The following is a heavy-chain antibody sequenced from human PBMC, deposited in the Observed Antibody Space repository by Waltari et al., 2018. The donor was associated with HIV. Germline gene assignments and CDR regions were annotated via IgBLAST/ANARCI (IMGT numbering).Heavy chain of an antibody. D-gene: IGHD3-16*01. J-gene: IGHJ2*01. CDR3: SRESQNFVRGTNWHFDL. Sequence: EEQLVEPGGDFVQRGRSRRPSGTGEGSPFGVYLCLCSGPTPWKGLEWVAFMRSEAYSGRTQYAASVKSRFKISRDDSKSIAYLQMNSLNTEVSAVYYCSRESQNFVRGTNWHFDLWGRGTLVTVSS. CDR1: GSPFGVYL. V-gene: IGHV3-49*03. CDR2: MRSEAYSGRT.